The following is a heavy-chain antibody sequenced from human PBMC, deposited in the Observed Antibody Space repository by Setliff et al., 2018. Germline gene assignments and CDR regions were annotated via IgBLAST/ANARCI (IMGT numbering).Heavy chain of an antibody. CDR3: ARESRYYYDNLGTLDY. D-gene: IGHD3-22*01. J-gene: IGHJ4*02. V-gene: IGHV4-30-4*08. CDR2: IYSSGST. CDR1: GDSISSGDYY. Sequence: SETLSLTCTVSGDSISSGDYYWSWIRQPPGKGLEWIGYIYSSGSTYYNPSLKSRVSISVDTSKNQFSLKLSSVTAADTAVYYCARESRYYYDNLGTLDYWGQGTQVTVSS.